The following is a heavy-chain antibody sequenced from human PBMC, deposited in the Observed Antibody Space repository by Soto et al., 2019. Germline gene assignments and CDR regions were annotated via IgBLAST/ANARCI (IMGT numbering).Heavy chain of an antibody. CDR2: INHRGSI. D-gene: IGHD2-15*01. CDR3: ARGSRMRIPAASGRDYYYHGLDV. Sequence: QVQLQQRGAGLLKPPKTWSPNCAAYGGSFGGTYWGGFRQPPGRGLEWIGEINHRGSINYNPSLKSRVTMSVDTSKNQFSLKLNSVTAADTAVFYCARGSRMRIPAASGRDYYYHGLDVWGQGTAVTVSS. CDR1: GGSFGGTY. J-gene: IGHJ6*02. V-gene: IGHV4-34*01.